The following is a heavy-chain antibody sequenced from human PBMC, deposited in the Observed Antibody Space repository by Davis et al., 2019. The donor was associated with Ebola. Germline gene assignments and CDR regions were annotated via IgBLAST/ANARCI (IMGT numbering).Heavy chain of an antibody. V-gene: IGHV1-2*06. CDR2: INPNSGGT. D-gene: IGHD3-22*01. J-gene: IGHJ4*02. CDR3: ARDPTAYDSSGYLAPFDY. Sequence: AASVKVSCKAPGYTFTGNFIHWVRQAPGQGLEWMGRINPNSGGTHYAQKFQGRVTMTSDTSISTVYMELSRLNSDDTAVYYCARDPTAYDSSGYLAPFDYWGQGTLVTVSS. CDR1: GYTFTGNF.